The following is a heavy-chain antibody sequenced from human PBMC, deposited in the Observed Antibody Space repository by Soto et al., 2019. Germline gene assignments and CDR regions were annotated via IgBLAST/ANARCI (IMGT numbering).Heavy chain of an antibody. J-gene: IGHJ6*03. CDR1: GYTFTSYD. Sequence: VASVKVSCKASGYTFTSYDTNWVRQATGQGLEWMGWMNPNSGNTGYAQKFQGRVTMTRNTSISTAYMELSSLRSEDTAVYYCARGQGRAMVRGVIYYYYMDVWGKGTTVTAP. CDR2: MNPNSGNT. D-gene: IGHD3-10*01. CDR3: ARGQGRAMVRGVIYYYYMDV. V-gene: IGHV1-8*01.